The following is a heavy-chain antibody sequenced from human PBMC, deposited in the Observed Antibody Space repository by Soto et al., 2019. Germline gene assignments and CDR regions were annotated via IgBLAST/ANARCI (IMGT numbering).Heavy chain of an antibody. CDR1: GFTFSSYA. Sequence: EVQLLESGGGLVQPGGSLRLSRAASGFTFSSYAMSWVRQAPGKGLEWVSAISGSGGSTYYADSVKGRFTISRDNSKNTLYLQMNSLRAEDTAVYYCAKDPGVVVAAKGWFDPWGQGTLVTVSS. J-gene: IGHJ5*02. D-gene: IGHD2-15*01. CDR3: AKDPGVVVAAKGWFDP. V-gene: IGHV3-23*01. CDR2: ISGSGGST.